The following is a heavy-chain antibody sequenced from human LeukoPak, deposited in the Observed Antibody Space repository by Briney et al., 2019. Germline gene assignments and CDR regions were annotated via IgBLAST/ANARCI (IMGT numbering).Heavy chain of an antibody. CDR3: ARGTLEIDN. CDR1: GFNFRSFA. J-gene: IGHJ4*02. D-gene: IGHD1-1*01. CDR2: ISYDGTNE. Sequence: GGSLRLSCAPSGFNFRSFALQWVRQAPGEGLEWVALISYDGTNEYYAESVKGRFFISRDNSKNMLYLQMNSLRGDDTATYYCARGTLEIDNWGQGTLVTVSS. V-gene: IGHV3-30-3*01.